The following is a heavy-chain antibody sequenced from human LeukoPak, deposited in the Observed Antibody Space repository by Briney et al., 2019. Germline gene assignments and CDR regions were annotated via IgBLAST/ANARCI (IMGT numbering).Heavy chain of an antibody. V-gene: IGHV4-59*01. J-gene: IGHJ3*02. CDR2: IYYSGST. CDR1: GGSISSYY. D-gene: IGHD6-13*01. Sequence: SETLSLTCTVSGGSISSYYWSWIRQPPGKGLEWIGYIYYSGSTNYNPSLKSRVTISVDTSKNQFSLKLSSVTAADTAVYYCASETSSWSAFDIWGRGTMVTVSS. CDR3: ASETSSWSAFDI.